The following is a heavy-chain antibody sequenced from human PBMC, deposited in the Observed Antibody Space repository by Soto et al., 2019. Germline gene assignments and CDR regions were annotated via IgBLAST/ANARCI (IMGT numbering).Heavy chain of an antibody. CDR1: GYNCANYW. Sequence: GESLRISCRGSGYNCANYWVGWVRQMPGKGLEWMGIIYPGDSDTRYSPSFQGQVIISVDQSISTAYLQWSSLQASDTAMYYCARQDYNYAYFDYWGQGTLVTVAS. D-gene: IGHD5-18*01. J-gene: IGHJ4*02. V-gene: IGHV5-51*01. CDR2: IYPGDSDT. CDR3: ARQDYNYAYFDY.